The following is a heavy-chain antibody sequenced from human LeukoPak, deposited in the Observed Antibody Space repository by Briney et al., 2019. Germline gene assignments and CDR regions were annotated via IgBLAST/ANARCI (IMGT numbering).Heavy chain of an antibody. D-gene: IGHD5-24*01. CDR3: ARGGGWLQLGVDYYYYMDV. CDR2: ISRSSSYI. J-gene: IGHJ6*03. Sequence: PGGSLRLSCAASGFTFSSHTMNWVRQAPGKGLEWVSSISRSSSYISYADSVKGRFTISRDNAKNSLSLQMNSLRAEDTAVYYCARGGGWLQLGVDYYYYMDVWGKGTTVTVSS. CDR1: GFTFSSHT. V-gene: IGHV3-21*01.